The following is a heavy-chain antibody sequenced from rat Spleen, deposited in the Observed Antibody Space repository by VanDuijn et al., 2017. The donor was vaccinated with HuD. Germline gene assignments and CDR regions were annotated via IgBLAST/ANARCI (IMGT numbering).Heavy chain of an antibody. V-gene: IGHV5-20*01. D-gene: IGHD1-2*01. CDR2: ISYEGSST. CDR1: GFIFSDYY. CDR3: TREIAFYFDY. Sequence: EVQLVESGGGLVQPGRSLKLSCAASGFIFSDYYMAWVRQAPKKGLEWVASISYEGSSTYYRDSVKGRFTISRDNAKSTLYLQMDSLRSEDTATYYCTREIAFYFDYWGQGVMVTVSS. J-gene: IGHJ2*01.